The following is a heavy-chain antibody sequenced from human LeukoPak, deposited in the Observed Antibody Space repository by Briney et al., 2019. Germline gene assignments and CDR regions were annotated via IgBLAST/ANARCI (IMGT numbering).Heavy chain of an antibody. Sequence: GGSLRLSCTASGLTFSTSGFNWVRQAPGKGLEWVASIGPTGSDRYHADSIKGRFTISRDNANNFLYLQMNGLRAEDTAVYYCATETNGRHYDYWGQGTLLTVSS. D-gene: IGHD1-14*01. J-gene: IGHJ4*02. CDR2: IGPTGSDR. V-gene: IGHV3-21*06. CDR1: GLTFSTSG. CDR3: ATETNGRHYDY.